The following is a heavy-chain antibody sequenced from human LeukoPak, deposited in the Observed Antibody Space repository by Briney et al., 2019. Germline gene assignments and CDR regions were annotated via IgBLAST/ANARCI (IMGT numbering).Heavy chain of an antibody. CDR1: GFTVSSTYA. V-gene: IGHV3-23*01. CDR3: AKKGGIRPQGVAVDY. CDR2: ISSSGGST. D-gene: IGHD3-16*01. Sequence: GGSLRLSCAASGFTVSSTYAMSWVRQAPGKGLEWVSAISSSGGSTYYADSVKGRFTISRDNSKNTLYLQMNSLRAEDTAVYYCAKKGGIRPQGVAVDYWGQGTLVTVSS. J-gene: IGHJ4*02.